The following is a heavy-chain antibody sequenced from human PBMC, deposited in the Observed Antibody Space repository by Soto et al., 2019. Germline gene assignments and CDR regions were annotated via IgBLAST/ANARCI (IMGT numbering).Heavy chain of an antibody. CDR2: ISYDGSNK. V-gene: IGHV3-30*03. D-gene: IGHD3-3*01. CDR3: ARTYYDFWSGYHDL. CDR1: GFTFSSYG. Sequence: QVQLVESGGGVVQPGRSLRLSCAASGFTFSSYGMHWVRQAPGKGLEWVAVISYDGSNKYYADSVKGRFTISRDNSKNTLYLQRNSLRAEDTAVYYCARTYYDFWSGYHDLWGRGTLVTVSS. J-gene: IGHJ2*01.